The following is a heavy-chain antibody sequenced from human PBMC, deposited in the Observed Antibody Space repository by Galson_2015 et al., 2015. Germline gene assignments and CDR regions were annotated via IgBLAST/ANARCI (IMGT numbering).Heavy chain of an antibody. Sequence: SVKVSCKVSGGTFSNYAISWVRQAPGQGLEWLGGIIPIFGTANNAQKLQGRVTITADESTRTAYMELSSLRSEDTAVYYCGRSTSTQSTYYYYHMDVWGEGTTVTVSS. CDR3: GRSTSTQSTYYYYHMDV. J-gene: IGHJ6*03. D-gene: IGHD5-24*01. CDR1: GGTFSNYA. V-gene: IGHV1-69*13. CDR2: IIPIFGTA.